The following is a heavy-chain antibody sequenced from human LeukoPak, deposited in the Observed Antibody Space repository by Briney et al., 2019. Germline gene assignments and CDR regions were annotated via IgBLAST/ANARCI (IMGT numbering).Heavy chain of an antibody. CDR2: IYYTGST. CDR3: ASGYSSGWYSW. V-gene: IGHV4-59*08. Sequence: GXELIAYIYYTGSTNYTPSLKSRVIISVDTSKNQFSLKVSSVTAADTAVYYCASGYSSGWYSWWGQGTLVTVSS. J-gene: IGHJ4*02. D-gene: IGHD6-19*01.